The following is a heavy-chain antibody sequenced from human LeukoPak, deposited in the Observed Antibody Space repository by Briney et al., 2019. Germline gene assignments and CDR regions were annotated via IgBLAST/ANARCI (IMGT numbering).Heavy chain of an antibody. D-gene: IGHD2/OR15-2a*01. Sequence: SETLSLTCSVSGHSINNNYHWGWIRQPPGKGLEWIGSLHHTGNTYYNPSLKSRVIISADTSNNQFSLRLTSVTAADTAVYYCARDLDDSTTYTPYYFDSWGQGTLVTVSS. V-gene: IGHV4-38-2*02. CDR3: ARDLDDSTTYTPYYFDS. CDR2: LHHTGNT. CDR1: GHSINNNYH. J-gene: IGHJ4*02.